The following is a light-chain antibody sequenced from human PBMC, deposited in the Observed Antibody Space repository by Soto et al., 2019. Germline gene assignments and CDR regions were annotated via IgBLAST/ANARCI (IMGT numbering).Light chain of an antibody. CDR1: QSVSSS. CDR2: GAS. CDR3: LQYNNWWT. J-gene: IGKJ1*01. Sequence: DMVMTQSPATLSVSPGERATLSCRASQSVSSSLAWYQQKPGRSPRLLIYGASTRAIGIPAGFSGSGSGTEFTLTISSLQSEDFAVYYCLQYNNWWTFGQGTKVDIK. V-gene: IGKV3-15*01.